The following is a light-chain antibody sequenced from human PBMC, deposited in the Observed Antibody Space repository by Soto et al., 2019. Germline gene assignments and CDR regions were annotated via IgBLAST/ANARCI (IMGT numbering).Light chain of an antibody. CDR3: QQRGNRPPWT. V-gene: IGKV3-11*01. Sequence: EIVMTQSPATLSLSPGERATLSCRASQSVGKYLVWYQQKPGQAPRLLIYDASNRATGIPARFSGSGSGTDFTLIISSLEPEDVAVYYCQQRGNRPPWTFGQGTKVDIK. CDR1: QSVGKY. CDR2: DAS. J-gene: IGKJ1*01.